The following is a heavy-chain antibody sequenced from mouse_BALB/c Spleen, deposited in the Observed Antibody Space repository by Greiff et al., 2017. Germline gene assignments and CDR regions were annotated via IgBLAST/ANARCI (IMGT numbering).Heavy chain of an antibody. CDR3: ARRSSGYDDAMDY. J-gene: IGHJ4*01. Sequence: EVKVEESGGGLVQPGGSRKLSCAASGFTFSSFGMHWVRQAPEKGLEWVAYISSGSSTIYYADTVKGRFTISRDNPKNTLFLQMTSLRSEDTAMYYCARRSSGYDDAMDYWGQGTSVTVSS. CDR1: GFTFSSFG. CDR2: ISSGSSTI. D-gene: IGHD3-1*01. V-gene: IGHV5-17*02.